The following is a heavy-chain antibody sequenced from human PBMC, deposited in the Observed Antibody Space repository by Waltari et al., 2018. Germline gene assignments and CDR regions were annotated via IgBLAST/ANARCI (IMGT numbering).Heavy chain of an antibody. V-gene: IGHV4-39*07. J-gene: IGHJ4*02. Sequence: QLQLQESGPGLVKPSETLFLTCNVSGGSISDTSYFWGWVRQPPGKGLEWIGSISRRESALYKSSLTSRATISFDNAKNQLYLKLTSLTAADTATYYWTRDANVGAPPPIGYWGQGALVTVS. CDR1: GGSISDTSYF. CDR3: TRDANVGAPPPIGY. D-gene: IGHD3-16*01. CDR2: ISRRESA.